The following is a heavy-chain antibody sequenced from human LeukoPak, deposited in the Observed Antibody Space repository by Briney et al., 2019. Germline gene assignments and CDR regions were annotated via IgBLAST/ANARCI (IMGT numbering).Heavy chain of an antibody. CDR3: ARDPHYYDSSGYSHKYWYFDL. Sequence: SETLSLTCTVSGGSISSYYWSWLRQPPGKGLEWIGYIYYSGSTNYNPSLKSRVTISVDTSKNQFSLKLSSVTAADTAVYYCARDPHYYDSSGYSHKYWYFDLWGRGTLVTVSS. CDR1: GGSISSYY. D-gene: IGHD3-22*01. V-gene: IGHV4-59*01. CDR2: IYYSGST. J-gene: IGHJ2*01.